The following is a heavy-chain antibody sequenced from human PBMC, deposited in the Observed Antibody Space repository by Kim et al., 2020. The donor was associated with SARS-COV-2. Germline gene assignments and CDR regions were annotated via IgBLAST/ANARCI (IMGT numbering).Heavy chain of an antibody. J-gene: IGHJ4*02. D-gene: IGHD5-12*01. CDR2: ISSSSSTI. Sequence: GGSLRLSCAASGFTFSSYSMNWVRQAPGKGLEWVSYISSSSSTIYYADSVKGRFTISRDNAKNSLYLQMNSLRDEDTAVYYCARDSVDIVATPSFDYWGQGTLVTVSS. CDR3: ARDSVDIVATPSFDY. CDR1: GFTFSSYS. V-gene: IGHV3-48*02.